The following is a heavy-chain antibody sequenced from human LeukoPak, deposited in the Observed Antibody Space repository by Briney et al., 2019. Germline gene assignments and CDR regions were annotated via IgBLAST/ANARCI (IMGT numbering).Heavy chain of an antibody. CDR2: IYYSGST. V-gene: IGHV4-39*01. Sequence: PSETLSLTCTVSGGSISSSSYYWGWIRQPPGKGLEWIGSIYYSGSTYYNPSLKSRVTISVGTSKNQFSLKLSSVTAADTAVYYCARGKWLRSSFDYWGQGTLVTVSS. J-gene: IGHJ4*02. CDR1: GGSISSSSYY. CDR3: ARGKWLRSSFDY. D-gene: IGHD5-12*01.